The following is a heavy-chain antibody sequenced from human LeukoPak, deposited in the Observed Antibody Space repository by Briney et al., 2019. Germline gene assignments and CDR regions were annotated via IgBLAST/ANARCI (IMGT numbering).Heavy chain of an antibody. CDR2: VDHTGST. CDR1: DDSITMYY. J-gene: IGHJ6*03. Sequence: SETLSLTCSVSDDSITMYYWTWIRQPPGKGLEWIGYVDHTGSTNSNPSLNGRVSISRDTTNNLFSLRLRSVTAADTAVYFCARGRVSSSTWCSTYYYYFYMDVWGKGTTVTVSS. CDR3: ARGRVSSSTWCSTYYYYFYMDV. V-gene: IGHV4-59*01. D-gene: IGHD4/OR15-4a*01.